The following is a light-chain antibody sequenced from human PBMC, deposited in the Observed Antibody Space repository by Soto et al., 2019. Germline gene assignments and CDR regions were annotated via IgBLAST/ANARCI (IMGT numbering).Light chain of an antibody. CDR2: WAS. J-gene: IGKJ5*01. CDR3: QPYYSSQVT. CDR1: RSLLYSSNNKNH. V-gene: IGKV4-1*01. Sequence: DIVMNQAPDSLAVSVGESAKINFTSGRSLLYSSNNKNHLAWYQQKPGQPPKIFIYWASTRESGVNARFSGSGSGTDFTLTIGSMQAEDVALYYCQPYYSSQVTLGQGPRLELK.